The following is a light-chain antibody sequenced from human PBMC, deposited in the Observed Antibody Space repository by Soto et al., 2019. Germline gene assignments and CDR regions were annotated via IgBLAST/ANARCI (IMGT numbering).Light chain of an antibody. CDR2: DVS. Sequence: QSALTQPASVSGSPGQSITISCTGTSSDVGGYKYVAWYQQQPGKAPKLMIYDVSNRPAGVSDRFSGSKSGNTASLTISGLQAEDEADYYCSSYSSSSISLVFGGGTKLTVL. J-gene: IGLJ2*01. CDR3: SSYSSSSISLV. V-gene: IGLV2-14*03. CDR1: SSDVGGYKY.